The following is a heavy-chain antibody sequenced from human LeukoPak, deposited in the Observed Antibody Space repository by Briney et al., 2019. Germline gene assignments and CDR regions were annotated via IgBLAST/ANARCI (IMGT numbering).Heavy chain of an antibody. CDR2: ISWNSGSI. J-gene: IGHJ3*02. CDR3: AKGGDYGDPTGHDAFDI. V-gene: IGHV3-9*01. CDR1: GFTFDDYA. Sequence: SLRLSCAASGFTFDDYAMHRVRQAPGKGLEWVSGISWNSGSIGYADSVKGRFTISRDNAKNSLYLQMNSLRAEDTALYYCAKGGDYGDPTGHDAFDIWGQGTMVTVSS. D-gene: IGHD4-17*01.